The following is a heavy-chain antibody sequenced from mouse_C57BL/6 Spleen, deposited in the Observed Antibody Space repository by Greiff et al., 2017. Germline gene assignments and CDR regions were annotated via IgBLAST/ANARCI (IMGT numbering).Heavy chain of an antibody. CDR2: IYPGSGST. J-gene: IGHJ4*01. Sequence: QVQLQQPGAELVKPGASVKMSCKASGYTFTSYWITWVKQRPGQGLEWIGDIYPGSGSTNYNEKFKDKATLTADKSSSTAYMQLSSLTSEDSAVYYCARRDGYDAMDYWGQGTSVTVSS. V-gene: IGHV1-55*01. CDR3: ARRDGYDAMDY. CDR1: GYTFTSYW. D-gene: IGHD2-3*01.